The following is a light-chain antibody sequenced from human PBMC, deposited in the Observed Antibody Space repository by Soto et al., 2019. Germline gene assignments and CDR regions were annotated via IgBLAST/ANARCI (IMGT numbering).Light chain of an antibody. CDR1: QTISSW. J-gene: IGKJ5*01. CDR3: HQSYSTQYT. V-gene: IGKV1-5*03. CDR2: KAS. Sequence: DIQMPQSPSTLSGSVGDRVTITCRASQTISSWLAWYQQKPGKAPKLLIYKASTLKSGVPSRFSGSGSGTEFTLTISSLQPDDSATYYCHQSYSTQYTFGQGTRLEIK.